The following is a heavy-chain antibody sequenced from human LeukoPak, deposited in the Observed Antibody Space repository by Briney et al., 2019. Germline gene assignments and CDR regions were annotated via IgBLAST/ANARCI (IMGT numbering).Heavy chain of an antibody. CDR1: GGSFSGYY. Sequence: SETLSLTCAVSGGSFSGYYWSWIRQPPGKGLEWIGEINHSGSTNYNPSLQSRVTISVDTSKNQCSLKLSSVTAADTAVYYCARAGGEYSSGWEFDYWGQGTLVTVSS. CDR2: INHSGST. J-gene: IGHJ4*02. V-gene: IGHV4-34*01. CDR3: ARAGGEYSSGWEFDY. D-gene: IGHD6-19*01.